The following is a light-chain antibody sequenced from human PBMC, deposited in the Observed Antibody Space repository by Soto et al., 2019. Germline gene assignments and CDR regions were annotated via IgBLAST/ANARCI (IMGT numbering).Light chain of an antibody. V-gene: IGKV3-11*01. CDR3: QQRSNWPPT. Sequence: EIVMTQSPAPLSVSPGERATLSCRASQSVSSYLAWYQQKPGQAPRLLIYDTSNRATGIPARFSGSGSGTDFTLTISSLEPEDVALYYCQQRSNWPPTLGQGTKVDIK. CDR2: DTS. CDR1: QSVSSY. J-gene: IGKJ1*01.